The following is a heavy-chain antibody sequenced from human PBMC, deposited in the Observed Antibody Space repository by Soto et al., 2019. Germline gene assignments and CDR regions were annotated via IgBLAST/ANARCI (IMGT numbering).Heavy chain of an antibody. J-gene: IGHJ5*02. Sequence: QTLSLTCAISGDSVSSDSAAWNWIRQSPSRGLEWLGRTYYRSKWYNDYAVSVKSRITINPDTSKNQFSLQLNSVTPEDTAVYYCARGLGYCSSTSCLLYNWFDPWGQGTLVTVS. CDR1: GDSVSSDSAA. CDR3: ARGLGYCSSTSCLLYNWFDP. V-gene: IGHV6-1*01. CDR2: TYYRSKWYN. D-gene: IGHD2-2*01.